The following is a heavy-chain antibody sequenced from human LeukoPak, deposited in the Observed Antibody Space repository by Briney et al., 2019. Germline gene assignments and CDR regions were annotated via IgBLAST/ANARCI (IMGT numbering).Heavy chain of an antibody. CDR3: ARDFFHGHCSGLSCFLLDY. Sequence: ASVKVSCKASGYIFTRYGISWVRQAPGQGLKWMGWISAHYGNTNYAQKFQGRLTMTTDTSTNTAYMELRSLRPDDTAVYYCARDFFHGHCSGLSCFLLDYWGQGSLVTVSS. CDR1: GYIFTRYG. V-gene: IGHV1-18*01. J-gene: IGHJ4*02. CDR2: ISAHYGNT. D-gene: IGHD2-15*01.